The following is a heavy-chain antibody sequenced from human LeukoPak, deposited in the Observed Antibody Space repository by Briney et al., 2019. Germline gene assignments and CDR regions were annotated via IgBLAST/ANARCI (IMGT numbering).Heavy chain of an antibody. Sequence: GGSLKLSCAASGFTFSGSAMHWVRQASGKGLEWVGRIRSKANSYATAYAASVKGRFTISRDDSKNTAYLQMNSLKIEDTAVYYCTRLVGCSSTSCYWGQGTLVTVSS. CDR2: IRSKANSYAT. D-gene: IGHD2-2*01. J-gene: IGHJ4*02. CDR1: GFTFSGSA. CDR3: TRLVGCSSTSCY. V-gene: IGHV3-73*01.